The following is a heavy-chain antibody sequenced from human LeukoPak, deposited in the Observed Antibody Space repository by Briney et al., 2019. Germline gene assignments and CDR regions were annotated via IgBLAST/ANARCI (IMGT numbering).Heavy chain of an antibody. V-gene: IGHV4-59*01. D-gene: IGHD5-18*01. J-gene: IGHJ4*02. Sequence: SETLSLTCTVSGGSISSYYWSWIRQPPGKGLEWIGYIYYSGSTNYNPSLKSRVTISVDTSKNQFSLKLSSVTAADTAVYYCARGGIQTLDYWGQGTLVTVSS. CDR3: ARGGIQTLDY. CDR1: GGSISSYY. CDR2: IYYSGST.